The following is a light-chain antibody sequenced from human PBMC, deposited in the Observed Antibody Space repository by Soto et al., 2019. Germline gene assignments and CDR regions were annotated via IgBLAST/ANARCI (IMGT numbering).Light chain of an antibody. J-gene: IGLJ1*01. CDR3: SSYISSSTLV. CDR2: EVS. Sequence: QSVLTQPPSASGSPGQSVTISCTGTSSDIGAYIYVSWYQQHPGKAPKLMISEVSRRPSGVPERFSGSKSGNTASLTVSGLQADDEADYYCSSYISSSTLVFGTGTKVTVL. V-gene: IGLV2-8*01. CDR1: SSDIGAYIY.